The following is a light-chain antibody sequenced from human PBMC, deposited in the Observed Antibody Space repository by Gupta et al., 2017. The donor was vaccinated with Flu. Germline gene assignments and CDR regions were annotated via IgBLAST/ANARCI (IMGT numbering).Light chain of an antibody. CDR3: ATLDDSRNGGV. V-gene: IGLV1-44*01. CDR1: SSNIGSNT. CDR2: GNN. J-gene: IGLJ3*02. Sequence: RVTISCSGSSSNIGSNTVHWYQQLPGTAPKLLIYGNNQRPSGVPDRFSGSKSGTSASLAISGLQAEDEADYYCATLDDSRNGGVFGGGTKLTVL.